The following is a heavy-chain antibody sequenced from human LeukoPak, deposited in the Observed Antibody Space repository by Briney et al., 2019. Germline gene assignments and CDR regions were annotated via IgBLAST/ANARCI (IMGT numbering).Heavy chain of an antibody. CDR2: ISGSGGNT. V-gene: IGHV3-23*01. Sequence: GGSLRLSCAASGFTFSDYAMSWVRQAPGKGLEWVSAISGSGGNTYYADSVKGRFTLSRDNSKNTLYLQMSSLRAEDTAVYYCAKNGYCSGGRCYQPYSYYYGMDVWGQGTTVTVSS. CDR1: GFTFSDYA. CDR3: AKNGYCSGGRCYQPYSYYYGMDV. J-gene: IGHJ6*02. D-gene: IGHD2-15*01.